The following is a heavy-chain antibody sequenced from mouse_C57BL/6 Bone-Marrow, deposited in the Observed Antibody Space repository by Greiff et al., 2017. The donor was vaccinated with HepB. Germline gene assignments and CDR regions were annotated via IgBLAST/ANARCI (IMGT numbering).Heavy chain of an antibody. Sequence: EVMLVESGGGLVQPGGSLSLSCAASGFTFTDYYMSWVRQPPGKALEWLGFIRNKANGYTTEYSASVKGRFTISRDNSQSILYLQMNALRAEDSATYYCARSPKGSSYFDYWGQGTTLTVSS. J-gene: IGHJ2*01. CDR2: IRNKANGYTT. V-gene: IGHV7-3*01. D-gene: IGHD1-1*01. CDR1: GFTFTDYY. CDR3: ARSPKGSSYFDY.